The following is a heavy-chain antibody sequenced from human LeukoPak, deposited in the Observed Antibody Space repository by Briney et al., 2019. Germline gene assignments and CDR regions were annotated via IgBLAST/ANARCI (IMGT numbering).Heavy chain of an antibody. CDR3: ARGRPRFYSSSWYKEDYFDY. J-gene: IGHJ4*02. CDR2: IYYSGST. D-gene: IGHD6-13*01. Sequence: PSETLSLTCTVSGVSISSSSYYWGWIRQPPGKGLEWIGSIYYSGSTYYNPSLKSRVTISVDTSKNQFSLKLSSVTAADTAVYYCARGRPRFYSSSWYKEDYFDYWGQGTLVTVSS. V-gene: IGHV4-39*01. CDR1: GVSISSSSYY.